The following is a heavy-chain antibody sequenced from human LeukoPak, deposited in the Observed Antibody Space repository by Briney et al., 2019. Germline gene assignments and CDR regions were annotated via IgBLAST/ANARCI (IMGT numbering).Heavy chain of an antibody. Sequence: SETLSLTCTVSGGSISSGGYYWSWIRQHPGKGLEWIGSIYYSGSTYYNPSLKSRVTISVDTSKNQFSLKLSSVTAADTAVYYCARGQEDIRYCSSTSCYIFLGWGQGTLVTVSS. CDR2: IYYSGST. D-gene: IGHD2-2*02. CDR3: ARGQEDIRYCSSTSCYIFLG. V-gene: IGHV4-39*07. CDR1: GGSISSGGYY. J-gene: IGHJ4*02.